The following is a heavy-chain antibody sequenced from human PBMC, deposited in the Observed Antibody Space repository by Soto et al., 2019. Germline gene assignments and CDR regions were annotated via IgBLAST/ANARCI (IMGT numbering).Heavy chain of an antibody. J-gene: IGHJ4*02. Sequence: EVQLLESGGDLVQPGGSLRLSCAASGFSFDKYAFNWVRQAPGKGLEWVSIISNDGDTTYYSDSVQGRFTLSRDNSKNTLYLQMSSLRAEDTATYYCAKDRVNGGRLLEVDSWGQGTLVTVSS. D-gene: IGHD2-8*01. CDR1: GFSFDKYA. V-gene: IGHV3-23*01. CDR2: ISNDGDTT. CDR3: AKDRVNGGRLLEVDS.